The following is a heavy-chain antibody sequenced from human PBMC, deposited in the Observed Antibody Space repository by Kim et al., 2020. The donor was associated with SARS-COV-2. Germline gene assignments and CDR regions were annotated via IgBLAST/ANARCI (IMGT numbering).Heavy chain of an antibody. D-gene: IGHD6-19*01. CDR2: GST. V-gene: IGHV3-23*01. Sequence: GSTYYADSVKGRFTISRDNSKNTLYLQMNSLRAEDTAVYYCAKDQGSGWSHWGQGTLVTVSS. J-gene: IGHJ4*02. CDR3: AKDQGSGWSH.